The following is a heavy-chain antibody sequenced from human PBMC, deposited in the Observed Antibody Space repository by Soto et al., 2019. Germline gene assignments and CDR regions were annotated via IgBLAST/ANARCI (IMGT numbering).Heavy chain of an antibody. J-gene: IGHJ5*02. V-gene: IGHV4-34*01. Sequence: SETLSLTCAVYGGSFSGYYWSWIRQPPGKGLEWIGEIIHSGSTNYNPSLKSRVTISVDTSKNQFSLKLSSVTAADTAVYYCARGAFTYYDFWSGYYTREYNWFDPWGQGTLVTVSS. CDR2: IIHSGST. CDR3: ARGAFTYYDFWSGYYTREYNWFDP. CDR1: GGSFSGYY. D-gene: IGHD3-3*01.